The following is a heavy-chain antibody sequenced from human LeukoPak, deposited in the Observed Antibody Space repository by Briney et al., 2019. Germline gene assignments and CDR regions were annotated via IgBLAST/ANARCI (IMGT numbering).Heavy chain of an antibody. Sequence: GGSLRLSCAASGFTFSSYAMGWVRQAPGKGLEWVSAISGSGGSTYYADSVKGRFTISRDNSKNTLYLQMNSLRAEDTAVYYCAKASGSYSHLLDYWGQGTLVTVSS. CDR1: GFTFSSYA. CDR3: AKASGSYSHLLDY. CDR2: ISGSGGST. V-gene: IGHV3-23*01. D-gene: IGHD1-26*01. J-gene: IGHJ4*02.